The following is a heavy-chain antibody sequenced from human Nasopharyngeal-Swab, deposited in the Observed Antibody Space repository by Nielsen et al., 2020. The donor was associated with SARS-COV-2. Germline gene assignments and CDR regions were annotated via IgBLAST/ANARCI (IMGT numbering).Heavy chain of an antibody. D-gene: IGHD3-22*01. V-gene: IGHV3-23*01. CDR3: AREDIVVVIIDY. J-gene: IGHJ4*02. Sequence: GESLKISCAASGFTFSSYAMSWVRQAPGKGLEWVSAISGSGGSTYYADSVKGRFTISRDNSKNTLYLQMNSLRAEDTAVYYCAREDIVVVIIDYWGQGTLVTVSS. CDR2: ISGSGGST. CDR1: GFTFSSYA.